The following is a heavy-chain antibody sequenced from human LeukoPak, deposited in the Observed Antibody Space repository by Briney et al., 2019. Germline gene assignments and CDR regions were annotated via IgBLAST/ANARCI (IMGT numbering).Heavy chain of an antibody. CDR1: GXSILSTNW. CDR2: VHLSGAS. V-gene: IGHV4-4*02. D-gene: IGHD1-26*01. CDR3: ARESGAFSPFGF. J-gene: IGHJ4*02. Sequence: SGTLSLTCAVSGXSILSTNWWSWVRQPPGRGLEWTGEVHLSGASNYNPSLKSRVNMSIDKSRNQLSLELTSVTAADTAIYYCARESGAFSPFGFWGQGTLVTVSS.